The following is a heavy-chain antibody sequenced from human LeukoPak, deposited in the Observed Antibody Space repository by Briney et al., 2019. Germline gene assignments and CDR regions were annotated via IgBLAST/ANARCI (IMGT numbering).Heavy chain of an antibody. CDR2: INHSGST. J-gene: IGHJ4*02. CDR1: GGSISSSSYY. D-gene: IGHD5/OR15-5a*01. CDR3: ATLVSTRYYFDY. V-gene: IGHV4-39*07. Sequence: SETLSLTCTVSGGSISSSSYYWGWIRQPPGKGLEWIGEINHSGSTNYNPSLKSRVTISVDTSKNQFSLKLSSVTAADTAVYFCATLVSTRYYFDYWGQGTLVTVSS.